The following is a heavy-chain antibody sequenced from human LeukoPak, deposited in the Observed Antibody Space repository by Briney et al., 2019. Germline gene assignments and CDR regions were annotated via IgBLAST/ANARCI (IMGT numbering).Heavy chain of an antibody. D-gene: IGHD3-10*01. CDR3: AKGALYYYGSGSYLFDY. V-gene: IGHV3-23*01. J-gene: IGHJ4*02. Sequence: GRSLRLSCAASGFTFSSYAMSWVRQAPGKGLEWVSAISGSGGSTYYADSVKGRFTISRDNSKNTLYLQMNSLRAEDTAVYYCAKGALYYYGSGSYLFDYWGQGTLVTVSS. CDR1: GFTFSSYA. CDR2: ISGSGGST.